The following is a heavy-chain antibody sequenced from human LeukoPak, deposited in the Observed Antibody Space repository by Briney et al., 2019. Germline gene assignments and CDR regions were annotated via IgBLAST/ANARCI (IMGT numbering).Heavy chain of an antibody. J-gene: IGHJ4*02. CDR3: ARDLVDSGGYYFDY. CDR2: IYQSGST. Sequence: SGTLSLTCAVYGGSISSDNWWTWVRQPPGKGLEWIGQIYQSGSTNYNPSLMSRVTISVDKSKNQFSLKLSSVTAADTAIYYCARDLVDSGGYYFDYWGQGTLVTVSS. D-gene: IGHD3-22*01. V-gene: IGHV4-4*02. CDR1: GGSISSDNW.